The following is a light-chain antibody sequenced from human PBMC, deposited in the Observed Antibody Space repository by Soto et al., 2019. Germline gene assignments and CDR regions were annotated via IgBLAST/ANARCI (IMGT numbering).Light chain of an antibody. V-gene: IGKV3-11*01. J-gene: IGKJ1*01. CDR2: DAS. CDR3: QHRNNWPWT. Sequence: EIVLTQSPDILSLSPGERATLSCRASQSVGRYLVWYQQKPGQAPSLLIYDASNRATGVPARFSGSGSGTDFTLTISSLESEDFAVYYCQHRNNWPWTLGQGTRVEIK. CDR1: QSVGRY.